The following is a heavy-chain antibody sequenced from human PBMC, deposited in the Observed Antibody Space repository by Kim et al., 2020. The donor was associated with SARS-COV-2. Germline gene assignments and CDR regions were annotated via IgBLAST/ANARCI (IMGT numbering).Heavy chain of an antibody. CDR1: GFTFSSYA. CDR2: IYSGGSST. Sequence: GGSLRLSCTASGFTFSSYAMSWVRQAPGKGLEWVSVIYSGGSSTYYADSVKGRFTISRDNSKNTLYLQMNSLRAEDTAVYYCAKQDHSGSYYNVAFDIWGEGAIVTVSS. CDR3: AKQDHSGSYYNVAFDI. J-gene: IGHJ3*02. D-gene: IGHD1-26*01. V-gene: IGHV3-23*03.